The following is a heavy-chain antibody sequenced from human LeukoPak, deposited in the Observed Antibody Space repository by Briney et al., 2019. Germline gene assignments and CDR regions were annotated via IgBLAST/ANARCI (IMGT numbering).Heavy chain of an antibody. D-gene: IGHD1-26*01. CDR2: IYYSGST. V-gene: IGHV4-30-4*07. CDR1: GGSISSGDYS. CDR3: ARDSGGSYYNWFDP. J-gene: IGHJ5*02. Sequence: PSETLSLTCAVSGGSISSGDYSWSWIRQPPGKGLQWIGYIYYSGSTYYIPSLKSRVTISEDTSKNQFALKLSSVTAADTAVYYCARDSGGSYYNWFDPWGQGTLVTVSS.